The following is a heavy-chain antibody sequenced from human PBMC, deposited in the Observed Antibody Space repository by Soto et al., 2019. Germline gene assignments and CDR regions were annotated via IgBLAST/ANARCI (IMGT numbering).Heavy chain of an antibody. Sequence: GGSLRLSCAASGFTFSSYSMNWVRQAPGKGLEWVSYISSSSSTIYYADSVKGRFTISRDNAKNSLYLQMNSLRAEDTAVYYCARDRFDHGDYHAFDIWGKGTMVTVSS. CDR3: ARDRFDHGDYHAFDI. V-gene: IGHV3-48*01. CDR2: ISSSSSTI. D-gene: IGHD4-17*01. CDR1: GFTFSSYS. J-gene: IGHJ3*02.